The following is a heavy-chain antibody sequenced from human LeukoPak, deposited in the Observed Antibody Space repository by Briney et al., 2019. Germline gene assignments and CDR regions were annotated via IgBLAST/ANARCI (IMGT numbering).Heavy chain of an antibody. CDR3: AGEAQWLLRAGSYYFDY. CDR1: GFIFSSYA. Sequence: QSGGSLRLSCAASGFIFSSYAMHWVRQAPGKGLEWVAVISYDGSNKYYVDSVKGRFTISRDNSENTVYLQVNSLRAEDTAVYYCAGEAQWLLRAGSYYFDYWGQGTLVTVSS. CDR2: ISYDGSNK. J-gene: IGHJ4*02. D-gene: IGHD3-22*01. V-gene: IGHV3-30*04.